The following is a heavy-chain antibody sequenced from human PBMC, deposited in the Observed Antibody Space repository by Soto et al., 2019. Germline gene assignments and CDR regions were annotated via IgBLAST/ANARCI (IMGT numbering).Heavy chain of an antibody. J-gene: IGHJ4*02. D-gene: IGHD5-12*01. CDR2: IVPIVDTS. Sequence: SVKVSCKASGYTFTSYGISWVRQAPGQGLEWMGGIVPIVDTSTYAQKFQGRVTITADESTSTVYMELSSLRSDDTAVYYCVRVVAIPGYPDNWGQGTLVTVS. V-gene: IGHV1-69*13. CDR1: GYTFTSYG. CDR3: VRVVAIPGYPDN.